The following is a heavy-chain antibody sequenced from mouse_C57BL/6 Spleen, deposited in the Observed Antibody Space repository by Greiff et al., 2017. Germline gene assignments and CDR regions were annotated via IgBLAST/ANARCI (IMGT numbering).Heavy chain of an antibody. V-gene: IGHV1-39*01. Sequence: VQLKESGPELVKPGASVKISCKASGYSFTDYNVNWVKQSNGKSLEWIGVINPNYGTTSYNQKFKGKATLTVDQSSSTAYMQLNSLTSEDSAVYYCARYYDGYYSAWFAYWGQGTLVTVSA. CDR2: INPNYGTT. CDR1: GYSFTDYN. D-gene: IGHD2-3*01. CDR3: ARYYDGYYSAWFAY. J-gene: IGHJ3*01.